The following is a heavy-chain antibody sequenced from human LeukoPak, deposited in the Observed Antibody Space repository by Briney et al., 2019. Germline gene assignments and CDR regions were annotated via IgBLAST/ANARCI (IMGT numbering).Heavy chain of an antibody. CDR1: GFTFSSYA. Sequence: GGSLRLSCAASGFTFSSYAMSWVRQAPGKGLERVSAISGSGGSTYYADSVKGRFTISRDNSKNTLYLQMNSLRAEDTAVYYCARRYYDTSGYYYPLDYWGQGTLVTVSS. J-gene: IGHJ4*02. V-gene: IGHV3-23*01. D-gene: IGHD3-22*01. CDR3: ARRYYDTSGYYYPLDY. CDR2: ISGSGGST.